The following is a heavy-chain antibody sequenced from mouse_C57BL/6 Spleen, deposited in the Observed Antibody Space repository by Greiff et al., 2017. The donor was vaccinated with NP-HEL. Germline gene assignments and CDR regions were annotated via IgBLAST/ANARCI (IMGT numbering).Heavy chain of an antibody. Sequence: EVKLQESGGGLVQPGGSMKLSCVASGFTFSNYWMNWVRQSPEKGLEWVAQIRLKSDNYATHYAESVKGRFTISRDDSKSSVYLQMNNLRAEDTGIYYCTGGRYLDYWGQGTTLTVSS. J-gene: IGHJ2*01. CDR2: IRLKSDNYAT. CDR3: TGGRYLDY. CDR1: GFTFSNYW. V-gene: IGHV6-3*01. D-gene: IGHD2-14*01.